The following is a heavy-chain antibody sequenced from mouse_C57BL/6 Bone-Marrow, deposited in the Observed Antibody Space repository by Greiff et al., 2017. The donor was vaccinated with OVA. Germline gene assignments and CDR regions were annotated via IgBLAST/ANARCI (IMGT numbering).Heavy chain of an antibody. CDR3: ARTSRLWNAMDY. D-gene: IGHD1-1*02. Sequence: QVQLQQSGPGLVQPSQSLSITCTVSGFSLTSSGVHWVRQSPGKGLEWLGVIWSGGSTDYNAAFLSRLSISNDNSKSQVFFKMNSLQADDTAIYYYARTSRLWNAMDYWGQGTSVTVSS. V-gene: IGHV2-2*01. CDR1: GFSLTSSG. J-gene: IGHJ4*01. CDR2: IWSGGST.